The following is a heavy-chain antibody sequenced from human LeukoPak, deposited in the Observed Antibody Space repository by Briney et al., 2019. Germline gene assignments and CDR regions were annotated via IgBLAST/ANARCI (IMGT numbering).Heavy chain of an antibody. V-gene: IGHV4-59*01. J-gene: IGHJ5*01. D-gene: IGHD3-22*01. CDR2: IHNSGIT. CDR3: ARDRYYYDSSGTRWFDS. Sequence: SETLSLTCTVSGVSISSYYWSWIRQPPGKGLEWIGYIHNSGITNYNPSLKSRVTISVDTSKNQFSLKLSSVTAADTAVYYCARDRYYYDSSGTRWFDSWGQGTLVTVSS. CDR1: GVSISSYY.